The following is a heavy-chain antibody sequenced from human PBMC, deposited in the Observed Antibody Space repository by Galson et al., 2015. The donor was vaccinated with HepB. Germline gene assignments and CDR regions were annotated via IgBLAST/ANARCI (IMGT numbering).Heavy chain of an antibody. V-gene: IGHV3-30*03. J-gene: IGHJ3*02. CDR3: ARKQLVRGDAFDI. Sequence: SLRLSCAASGFTFSSYGMHWVRQAPGKGLEWVAVISYDGSNKYYANSVKGRFTISRDNSKNTLYLQMNSLRAEDTAVYYCARKQLVRGDAFDIWGQGTMVTVSS. D-gene: IGHD6-6*01. CDR1: GFTFSSYG. CDR2: ISYDGSNK.